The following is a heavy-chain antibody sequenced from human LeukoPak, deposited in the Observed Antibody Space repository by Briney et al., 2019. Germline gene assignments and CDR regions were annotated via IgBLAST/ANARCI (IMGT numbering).Heavy chain of an antibody. CDR2: IYTSGST. CDR3: ARDYSGSYI. V-gene: IGHV4-38-2*02. CDR1: GYSISSGYY. D-gene: IGHD1-26*01. J-gene: IGHJ4*02. Sequence: SETLSLTCTVSGYSISSGYYWGWIRQPPGKGLEWIGRIYTSGSTNYNPSLKSRVTMSVDTSKNQFSLKLSSVTAADTAVYYCARDYSGSYIWGQGTLVTVSS.